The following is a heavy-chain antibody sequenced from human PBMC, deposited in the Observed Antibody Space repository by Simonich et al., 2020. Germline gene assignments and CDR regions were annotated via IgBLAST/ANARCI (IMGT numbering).Heavy chain of an antibody. CDR3: ASDGAYDTVVTGAY. CDR2: RSSSGSTI. V-gene: IGHV3-48*03. J-gene: IGHJ4*02. Sequence: EVQLVESGGGLVQPGGSLSLSCAASGFTFSSYEMNWVRQAPGKGLDWVSYRSSSGSTIYYADSVKGRFTISRDNAKNSLYLQMNSLRAEDTAVYYCASDGAYDTVVTGAYWGQGTLVTVSS. D-gene: IGHD3-9*01. CDR1: GFTFSSYE.